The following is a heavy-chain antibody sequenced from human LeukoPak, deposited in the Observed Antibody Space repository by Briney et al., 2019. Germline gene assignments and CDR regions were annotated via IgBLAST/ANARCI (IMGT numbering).Heavy chain of an antibody. V-gene: IGHV4-59*01. CDR1: GGSISSNY. D-gene: IGHD6-13*01. CDR2: LYYSGST. J-gene: IGHJ4*02. CDR3: ARAGAVSTSSSCYGAFDY. Sequence: SETLSLTCTVSGGSISSNYWSWIWQPPGKGVEWIGYLYYSGSTNYNPSLKSRVNISVDTSKNQFSLKLNSVTAEDTAVYYCARAGAVSTSSSCYGAFDYWGQGTLVTVSS.